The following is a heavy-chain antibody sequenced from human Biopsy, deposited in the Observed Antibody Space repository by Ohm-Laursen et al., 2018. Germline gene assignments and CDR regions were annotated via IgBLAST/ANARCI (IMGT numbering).Heavy chain of an antibody. Sequence: SLRLSCSSSGFAFNLYDMYWVRQAPGTGMERISYIYGGGSPVSYADSVKGRFTISRDNTQNSLYLHMNSLRAEDTAVYYCARLNSGTYDASDLWGQGTMVIVSS. D-gene: IGHD1-26*01. J-gene: IGHJ3*01. CDR3: ARLNSGTYDASDL. CDR1: GFAFNLYD. V-gene: IGHV3-48*03. CDR2: IYGGGSPV.